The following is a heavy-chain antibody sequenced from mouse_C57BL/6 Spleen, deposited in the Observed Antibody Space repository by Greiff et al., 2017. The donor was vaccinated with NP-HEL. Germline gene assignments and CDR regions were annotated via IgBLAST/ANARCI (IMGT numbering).Heavy chain of an antibody. D-gene: IGHD4-1*01. J-gene: IGHJ3*01. CDR2: ISSGSSTI. V-gene: IGHV5-17*01. CDR3: ARGTGKGAWFAY. CDR1: GFTFSDYG. Sequence: EVKVEESGGGLVKPGGSLKLSCAASGFTFSDYGMHWVRQAPEKGLEWVAYISSGSSTIYYADTVKGRFTISRDNAKNTLFLQMTSLRSEDTAMYYCARGTGKGAWFAYWGQGTLVTVSA.